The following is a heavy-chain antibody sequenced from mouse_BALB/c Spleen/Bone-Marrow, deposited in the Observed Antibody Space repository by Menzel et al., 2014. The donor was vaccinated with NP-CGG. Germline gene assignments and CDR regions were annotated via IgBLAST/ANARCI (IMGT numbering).Heavy chain of an antibody. CDR1: GFTFSDYY. CDR3: ARGRIYYDYDVGDY. D-gene: IGHD2-4*01. CDR2: ISDGGSYT. Sequence: EVKLMESGGGSVKPGGSLKLSCAASGFTFSDYYMYWVRQTPEKRLEWVATISDGGSYTYYPDSVKGRFTISRDNAKNNLYLQMSSLKSEDTAMYYCARGRIYYDYDVGDYWGQGTTLTVSS. J-gene: IGHJ2*01. V-gene: IGHV5-4*02.